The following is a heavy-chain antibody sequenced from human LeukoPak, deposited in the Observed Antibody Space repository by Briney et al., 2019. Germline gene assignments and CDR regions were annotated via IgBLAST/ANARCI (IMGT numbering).Heavy chain of an antibody. V-gene: IGHV4-4*07. Sequence: PSETLSLTCTVSGGSIIGYHWSWIQQPAATGPEFIGRIYTNETTNSNPSLKSRVTMSIDTSKNQFSLRLRSVTAADTAVYFCARNRGSHRYYYGLDVWGQGTTVTVSS. D-gene: IGHD1-26*01. CDR1: GGSIIGYH. CDR3: ARNRGSHRYYYGLDV. J-gene: IGHJ6*02. CDR2: IYTNETT.